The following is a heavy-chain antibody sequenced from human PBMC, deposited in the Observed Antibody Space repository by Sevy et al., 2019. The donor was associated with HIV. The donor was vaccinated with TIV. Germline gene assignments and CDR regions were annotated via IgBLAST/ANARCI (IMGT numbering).Heavy chain of an antibody. D-gene: IGHD6-13*01. CDR2: ISTSGSII. CDR3: AREDGSRQYFQY. Sequence: GGSLRLSCVASEFTFSSYEMNWVRQAPGKGLEWVSHISTSGSIIHYEDSVKGRFTISRDNAKNSLYLQMNSLRAEDTAVYYCAREDGSRQYFQYWGQGTLVTVSS. J-gene: IGHJ1*01. V-gene: IGHV3-48*03. CDR1: EFTFSSYE.